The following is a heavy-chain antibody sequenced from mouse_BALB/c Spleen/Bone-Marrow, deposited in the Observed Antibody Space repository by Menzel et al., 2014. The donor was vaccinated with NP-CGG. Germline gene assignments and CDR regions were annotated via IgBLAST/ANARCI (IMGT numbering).Heavy chain of an antibody. CDR1: GFTFSSYA. CDR3: ARNYYGTFAY. Sequence: EVMLVESGGGLVKPGGSLKLSCAASGFTFSSYAMSWVRPTPVKRLEWVASISRGGTTYYPDSVKGRFTISRDNARNILCLQMSGLRSEDTAMYYCARNYYGTFAYWGQGTLVTVSA. V-gene: IGHV5-6-5*01. D-gene: IGHD1-1*01. J-gene: IGHJ3*01. CDR2: ISRGGTT.